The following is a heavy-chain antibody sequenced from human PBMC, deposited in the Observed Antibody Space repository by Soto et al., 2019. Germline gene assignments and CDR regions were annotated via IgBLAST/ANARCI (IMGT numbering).Heavy chain of an antibody. CDR2: IKRNTDGGTT. Sequence: EVQLVESGGGLVKPGGSLRLSCAASGFTFSNAWMSWVRQAPGGGLEWVGRIKRNTDGGTTDYAAPVKGRFAVSRDDSKSTLYLQRNSLKSEDTAVYYCTAVDAVVLNWGQGILVTVSS. D-gene: IGHD2-15*01. CDR1: GFTFSNAW. V-gene: IGHV3-15*01. CDR3: TAVDAVVLN. J-gene: IGHJ4*02.